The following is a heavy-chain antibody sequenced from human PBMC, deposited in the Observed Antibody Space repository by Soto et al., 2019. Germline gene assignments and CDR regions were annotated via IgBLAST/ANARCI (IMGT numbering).Heavy chain of an antibody. Sequence: QVQLVQSGGEVKKPGASVKVSCKASGYTFTIYGINWVRQAPGQGLEWMGWISPDNGNTNYGQKLQGRVTMTTDTSTSTAYMLLRSLRSDDTAVYYCARALGYSGYAGMDVWGQGTTVTVSS. V-gene: IGHV1-18*01. J-gene: IGHJ6*02. CDR2: ISPDNGNT. D-gene: IGHD5-12*01. CDR3: ARALGYSGYAGMDV. CDR1: GYTFTIYG.